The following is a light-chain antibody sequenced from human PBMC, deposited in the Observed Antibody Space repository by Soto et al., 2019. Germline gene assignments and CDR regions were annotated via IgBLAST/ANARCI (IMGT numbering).Light chain of an antibody. CDR2: GAS. J-gene: IGKJ1*01. CDR3: QQYGSSPVA. CDR1: QSVSSSY. V-gene: IGKV3-20*01. Sequence: EIVLTQSPGTLSLSPGERATLSCRASQSVSSSYLAWYQQKPGQAPRLLIYGASSRATGIPDRFSGSGSGTDFTLPISRLEPEDFAVYYCQQYGSSPVAFGQGTKVEIK.